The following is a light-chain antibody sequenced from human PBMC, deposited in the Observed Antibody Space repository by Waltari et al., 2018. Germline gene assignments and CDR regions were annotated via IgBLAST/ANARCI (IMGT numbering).Light chain of an antibody. CDR3: QQYYSYPFT. Sequence: AIRMTQSPSSLSASPGDRVTITCRASQGISSYLAWYQQKPGKAPKLLIYAASTLQSGVPSRFSGSGSGTDFTLTISCLQSEDFATYYCQQYYSYPFTFGPGTKVDIK. V-gene: IGKV1-8*01. CDR2: AAS. CDR1: QGISSY. J-gene: IGKJ3*01.